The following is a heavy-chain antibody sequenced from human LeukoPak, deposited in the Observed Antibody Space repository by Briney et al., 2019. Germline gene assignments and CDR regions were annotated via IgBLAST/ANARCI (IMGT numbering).Heavy chain of an antibody. Sequence: SETLSLTCAVSGGSISSSNWWSWVRQPPGKGLEWIGEIYHSGSTNYNPSLKSRVTISVDKSKNQSSLKLSSVTAADTAVYYCARDNGSGSYYNPFDYWGQGTLVTVSS. J-gene: IGHJ4*02. CDR3: ARDNGSGSYYNPFDY. CDR1: GGSISSSNW. CDR2: IYHSGST. D-gene: IGHD3-10*01. V-gene: IGHV4-4*02.